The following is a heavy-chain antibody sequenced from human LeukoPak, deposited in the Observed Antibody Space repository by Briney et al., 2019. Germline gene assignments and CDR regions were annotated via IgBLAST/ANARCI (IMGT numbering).Heavy chain of an antibody. CDR1: GFTFSSYG. J-gene: IGHJ3*02. D-gene: IGHD1-26*01. Sequence: GGSLRLSCAASGFTFSSYGMHWVRQAPGKGLEWVAFIRYDGSNKYYADSVKGRFTISRDNSKNTLYLQMNSLRAEDTAVYYCAKVGPTFRDAFDIWGQGTMVTVSS. CDR2: IRYDGSNK. V-gene: IGHV3-30*02. CDR3: AKVGPTFRDAFDI.